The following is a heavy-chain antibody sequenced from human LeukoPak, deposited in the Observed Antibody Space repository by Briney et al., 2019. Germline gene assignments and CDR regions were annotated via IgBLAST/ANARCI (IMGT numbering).Heavy chain of an antibody. D-gene: IGHD3-3*01. V-gene: IGHV4-34*01. Sequence: SETLSLTCAVYGGSFSGYYWSWIRQPPGKGLEWIGEINHSGSTNYNPSLKSRVTISVDTSKNQFSPKLSSVTAADTAVYYCARDQRYYDFWSGYYNWFDPWGQRTLVTVSS. CDR3: ARDQRYYDFWSGYYNWFDP. CDR1: GGSFSGYY. CDR2: INHSGST. J-gene: IGHJ5*02.